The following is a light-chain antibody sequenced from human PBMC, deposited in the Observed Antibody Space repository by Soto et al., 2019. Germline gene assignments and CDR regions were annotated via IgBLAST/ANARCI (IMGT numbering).Light chain of an antibody. CDR1: QSISSY. V-gene: IGKV1-39*01. CDR2: AAS. Sequence: DIQMTQSPSSLSASVGDRVTITCRASQSISSYLNWYQQKPGKAPKILIYAASSLQSGVPSRFSGSGSGTDFTLTISSLQPEDFATYYCQQSYSTPRTFGQGTKEEIK. CDR3: QQSYSTPRT. J-gene: IGKJ1*01.